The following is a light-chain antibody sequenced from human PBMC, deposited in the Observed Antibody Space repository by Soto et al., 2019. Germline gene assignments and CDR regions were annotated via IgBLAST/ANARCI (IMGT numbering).Light chain of an antibody. Sequence: QMTQSPSSLSASVGDRVTITCRASQSISSYLNWYQQKPGKAPKLLIYAASSFQSGVPSRFSGSGSGTDFTLTISSLQPEDFATYYCQQSYSTPRTFGQGTKVDI. J-gene: IGKJ1*01. V-gene: IGKV1-39*01. CDR2: AAS. CDR3: QQSYSTPRT. CDR1: QSISSY.